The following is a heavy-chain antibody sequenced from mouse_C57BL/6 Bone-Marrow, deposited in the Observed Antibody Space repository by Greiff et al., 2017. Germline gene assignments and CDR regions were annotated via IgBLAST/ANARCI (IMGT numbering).Heavy chain of an antibody. CDR1: GYAFSSSW. V-gene: IGHV1-80*01. Sequence: QLQQSGAELVKPGASVKISCKASGYAFSSSWMNWVKQRPGKGLEWIGQIYPGDGDTNYNGKLKGKATLTADKSSSTAYMQLSSLTSEDSAVYFCATVRFDYWGQGTTLTVSS. CDR3: ATVRFDY. J-gene: IGHJ2*01. CDR2: IYPGDGDT. D-gene: IGHD2-14*01.